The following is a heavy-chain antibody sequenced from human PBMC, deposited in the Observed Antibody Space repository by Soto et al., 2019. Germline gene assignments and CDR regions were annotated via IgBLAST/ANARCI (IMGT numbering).Heavy chain of an antibody. D-gene: IGHD4-17*01. V-gene: IGHV3-15*01. Sequence: PGGSLRLSCAASGFTFSNAWMSWVRQAPGKGLEWVGRIKSKTDGGTTDYAAPVKGRFTISRDDSKNTLYLQMNSLKTGDTAVYYCTTHPTVTTWGYYYGMDVWGQGTTVTVSS. J-gene: IGHJ6*02. CDR3: TTHPTVTTWGYYYGMDV. CDR1: GFTFSNAW. CDR2: IKSKTDGGTT.